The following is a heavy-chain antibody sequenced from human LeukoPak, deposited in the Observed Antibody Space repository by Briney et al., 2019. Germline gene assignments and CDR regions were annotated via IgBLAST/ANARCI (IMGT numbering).Heavy chain of an antibody. CDR2: ILHSGST. V-gene: IGHV4-59*02. J-gene: IGHJ1*01. CDR1: GGSVSIYY. D-gene: IGHD3-22*01. CDR3: ARGPTYYYDSSGYSFFFQH. Sequence: KPSETLSLTCTVSGGSVSIYYWSWIRQPPGRGLEWIGYILHSGSTNYNPSLKSRVTISVDTSKNQFSLKLSSVTAADTAVYYCARGPTYYYDSSGYSFFFQHWGQGTLVTVSS.